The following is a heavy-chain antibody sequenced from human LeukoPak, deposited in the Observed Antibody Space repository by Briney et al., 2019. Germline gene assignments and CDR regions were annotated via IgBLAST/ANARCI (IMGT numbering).Heavy chain of an antibody. D-gene: IGHD3-9*01. V-gene: IGHV3-66*01. CDR3: STYYDILTGQYGMDV. CDR2: IYSGGST. CDR1: GFTFSSYG. J-gene: IGHJ6*02. Sequence: GGSLRLSCAASGFTFSSYGMHWVRQAPGKGLEWVSVIYSGGSTYYADSVKGRFTISRDNSKNTLYLQMNSLRAEDTAVYYCSTYYDILTGQYGMDVWGQGTTVTVSS.